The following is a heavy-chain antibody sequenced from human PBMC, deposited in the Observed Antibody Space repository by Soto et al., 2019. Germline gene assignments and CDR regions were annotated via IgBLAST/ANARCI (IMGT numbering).Heavy chain of an antibody. CDR1: GCTVTGYY. Sequence: ASVKVSCKASGCTVTGYYMHWVRQAPGQGLEWMGWINPNSGGTNYAQKFQGWVTMTRDTSISTAYMELSRLRSDDTAVYYCARDHYDSSGYIAFDIWGKGTMVTVSS. CDR3: ARDHYDSSGYIAFDI. V-gene: IGHV1-2*04. J-gene: IGHJ3*02. CDR2: INPNSGGT. D-gene: IGHD3-22*01.